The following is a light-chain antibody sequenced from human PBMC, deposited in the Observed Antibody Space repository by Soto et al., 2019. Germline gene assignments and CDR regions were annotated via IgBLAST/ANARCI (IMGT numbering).Light chain of an antibody. CDR2: DTS. V-gene: IGLV7-46*01. J-gene: IGLJ2*01. Sequence: QTVVTQEPSLTVSPGGTVTLTCGSSTGAVTSGHYPYWFQQKPGQAPRTLIYDTSNKHSWTPARFSGSLLGGKAALTLSGAQPEAEAEYYCLLSYSGARPAVFGGGTKVTVL. CDR1: TGAVTSGHY. CDR3: LLSYSGARPAV.